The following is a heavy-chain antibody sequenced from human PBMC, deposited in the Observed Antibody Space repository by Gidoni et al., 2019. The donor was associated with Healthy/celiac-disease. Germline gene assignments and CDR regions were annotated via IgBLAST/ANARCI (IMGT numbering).Heavy chain of an antibody. Sequence: EVQLVESGGGLVKPGGSLRLSCAASGFPFSSYSMNWVRQAPGKGLEWVSSISSSSSYIYYADSVKGRFTISRDNAKNSLYLQMNSLRAEDTAVYYCAREGTTVVTPSDAFDIWGQGTMVTVSS. CDR3: AREGTTVVTPSDAFDI. D-gene: IGHD4-17*01. CDR2: ISSSSSYI. J-gene: IGHJ3*02. CDR1: GFPFSSYS. V-gene: IGHV3-21*01.